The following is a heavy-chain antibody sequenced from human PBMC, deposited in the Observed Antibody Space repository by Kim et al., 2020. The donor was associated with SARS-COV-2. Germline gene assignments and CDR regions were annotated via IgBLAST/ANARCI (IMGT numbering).Heavy chain of an antibody. D-gene: IGHD1-26*01. V-gene: IGHV3-30-3*01. Sequence: GGSLRLSCAASGFTFSSYAMHWVRQPPGKGLEWVAVMSYDGSNKHYADSVKGRFTISRDNSKDTLYLQMSSLRPEDTAVYYCARAPGGGYYYGMDVWGQG. CDR2: MSYDGSNK. J-gene: IGHJ6*01. CDR1: GFTFSSYA. CDR3: ARAPGGGYYYGMDV.